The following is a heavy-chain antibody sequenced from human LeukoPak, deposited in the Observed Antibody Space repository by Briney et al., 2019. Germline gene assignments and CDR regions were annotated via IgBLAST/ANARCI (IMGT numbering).Heavy chain of an antibody. V-gene: IGHV1-24*01. CDR1: GYTLTELS. CDR3: ARDLAELAAAGNYYYYYYYMDV. J-gene: IGHJ6*03. D-gene: IGHD6-13*01. Sequence: ASVKVSCKVSGYTLTELSMHWVRQAPGKGLEWMGGFDPEDGETIYAQKFQGRVTMTRDMSTSTVYMELSSLRSEDTAVYYCARDLAELAAAGNYYYYYYYMDVWGKGTTVTVSS. CDR2: FDPEDGET.